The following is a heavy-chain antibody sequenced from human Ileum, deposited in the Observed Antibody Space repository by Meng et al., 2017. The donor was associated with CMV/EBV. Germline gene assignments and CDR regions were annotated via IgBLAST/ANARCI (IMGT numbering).Heavy chain of an antibody. Sequence: GGSLRLSCEASGFTFSDYYMTWVRQAPGKGLEWVSAITGSGYSTDYADSVKGRFTISRDNSKNSLYLQMNSLRAEDTAVYYCAKRRYDSSGYFDYWGQGTLVTVSS. J-gene: IGHJ4*02. CDR2: ITGSGYST. V-gene: IGHV3-23*01. CDR1: GFTFSDYY. D-gene: IGHD3-22*01. CDR3: AKRRYDSSGYFDY.